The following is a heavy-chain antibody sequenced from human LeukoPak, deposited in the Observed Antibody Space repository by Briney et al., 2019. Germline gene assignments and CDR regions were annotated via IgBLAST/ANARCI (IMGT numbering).Heavy chain of an antibody. V-gene: IGHV1-18*04. D-gene: IGHD3-3*01. CDR2: ISAYNGNT. J-gene: IGHJ5*02. Sequence: GASVKLSCKASGYTFTAYYMHWVRQAPGQGLEWRGWISAYNGNTNYAQKLQGRVTMTTDTSTSTAYMELRSLRSDDTAVYYCARDNPDLVGVFDPWGQGTRVTVSS. CDR3: ARDNPDLVGVFDP. CDR1: GYTFTAYY.